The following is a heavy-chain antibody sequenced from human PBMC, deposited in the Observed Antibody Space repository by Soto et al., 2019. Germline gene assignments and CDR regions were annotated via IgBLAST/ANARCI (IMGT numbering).Heavy chain of an antibody. D-gene: IGHD3-3*01. Sequence: SETLSLTCTVSGGSISSGGYYWSWIRQNPGKGLEWIGYIYYSGSTYYNPTLKSRVTISVDTSKNQFSLKLSSVTAADTAVYYCATGLRYYDFWSGYPIRAPPHFFAFCGQRTLVTVSS. CDR1: GGSISSGGYY. CDR2: IYYSGST. V-gene: IGHV4-31*03. J-gene: IGHJ4*02. CDR3: ATGLRYYDFWSGYPIRAPPHFFAF.